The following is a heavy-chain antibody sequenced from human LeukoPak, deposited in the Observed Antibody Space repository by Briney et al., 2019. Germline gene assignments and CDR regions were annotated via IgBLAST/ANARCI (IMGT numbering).Heavy chain of an antibody. D-gene: IGHD3-10*01. CDR3: ARDLEGYHYGSGNYPQ. J-gene: IGHJ4*02. V-gene: IGHV1-2*02. Sequence: ASMKVSCKASGYTFTGYYIHWLRQAPGQGLEWMGFINSNSGGTNYAQKFQGRVTMTRDTSISTAYMELSSLTSDDTAVYYCARDLEGYHYGSGNYPQWGQGTLITASS. CDR2: INSNSGGT. CDR1: GYTFTGYY.